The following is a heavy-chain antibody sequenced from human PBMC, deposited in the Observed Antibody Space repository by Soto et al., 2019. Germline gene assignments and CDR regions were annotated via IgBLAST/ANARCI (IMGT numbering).Heavy chain of an antibody. J-gene: IGHJ4*02. Sequence: QVQLVESGGGVAQPGRSLRLSCAVSGFTFSDYGMHWVRQAPGKGLVWVAVVSDDGSYKYYPDSVKGRFTVSRDLSGNTLFLQMNSLRLEDTAVYFCAKEMYPRTVLDSSSPWGDYWGQGTLVAVSS. CDR2: VSDDGSYK. D-gene: IGHD6-6*01. CDR1: GFTFSDYG. CDR3: AKEMYPRTVLDSSSPWGDY. V-gene: IGHV3-30*18.